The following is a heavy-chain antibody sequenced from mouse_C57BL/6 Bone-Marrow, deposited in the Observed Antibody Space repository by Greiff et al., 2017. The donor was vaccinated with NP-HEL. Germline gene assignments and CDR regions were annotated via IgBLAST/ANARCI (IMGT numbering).Heavy chain of an antibody. CDR3: ARVNYYGSSYYAMDY. CDR1: GFTFSSYG. J-gene: IGHJ4*01. CDR2: ISSGGSYT. D-gene: IGHD1-1*01. V-gene: IGHV5-6*01. Sequence: EVQLVESGGDLVKPGGSLKLSCAASGFTFSSYGMSWVRQTPDKRLEWVATISSGGSYTYYPDNVKGRFTISRDNAKNNLYLQMSHLKSEDTAMYYCARVNYYGSSYYAMDYWGQGTSVTVSS.